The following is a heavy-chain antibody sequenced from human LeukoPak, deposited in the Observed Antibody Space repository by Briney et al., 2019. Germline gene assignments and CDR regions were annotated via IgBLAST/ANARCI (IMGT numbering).Heavy chain of an antibody. J-gene: IGHJ4*02. CDR3: ARTYCSGGSCRFDY. D-gene: IGHD2-15*01. CDR2: IFYSGTT. CDR1: GGSIRSYY. V-gene: IGHV4-59*08. Sequence: SEPVSLTCTVSGGSIRSYYWSWSRQPPGKGLEWVGYIFYSGTTDSNPSLKSRITISVDTSKNQFSLKLSSVTAADTAVYYCARTYCSGGSCRFDYWGQGTLVTVSS.